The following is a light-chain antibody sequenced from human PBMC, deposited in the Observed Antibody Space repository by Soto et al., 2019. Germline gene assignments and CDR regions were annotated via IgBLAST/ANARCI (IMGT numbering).Light chain of an antibody. V-gene: IGLV2-14*01. CDR1: SSDVGGYAY. CDR2: EVS. Sequence: QSLLTQPASVSGSPGQTITISCTGTSSDVGGYAYVSWYQQYPGKVPKLVISEVSNRPPGVSHRFSGSRSGNTASLTISGLQAEDEADYHCSSCTSRTTPVFGGGTKVTVL. J-gene: IGLJ1*01. CDR3: SSCTSRTTPV.